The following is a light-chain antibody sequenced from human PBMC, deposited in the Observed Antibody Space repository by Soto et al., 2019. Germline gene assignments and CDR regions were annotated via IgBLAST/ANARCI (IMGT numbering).Light chain of an antibody. CDR3: LHDYNYPRT. CDR2: GAS. Sequence: AIQLTQSPSSLSASVGDRVTITCRASQDIRIDLGWYQQKPGKAPKLLIYGASSLQSGVPSRFSGSGSGTDFTLTLSSLQPEDFATYYCLHDYNYPRTFGQGTKVEVK. V-gene: IGKV1-6*01. CDR1: QDIRID. J-gene: IGKJ1*01.